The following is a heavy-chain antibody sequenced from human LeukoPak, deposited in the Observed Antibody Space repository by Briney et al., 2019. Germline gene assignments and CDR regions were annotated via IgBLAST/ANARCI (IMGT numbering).Heavy chain of an antibody. V-gene: IGHV4-39*01. J-gene: IGHJ4*02. CDR1: GGSISSSSYY. D-gene: IGHD3-10*01. CDR2: IYYSGNT. Sequence: SETLSLTCTVSGGSISSSSYYWVWIRQPPGKGLEWIASIYYSGNTYYNPSLKSRVTISVDTSKKQFSLKLSSVTAADTAVYYCARLGLWLGSGGYYFDYWGQGILVTVSS. CDR3: ARLGLWLGSGGYYFDY.